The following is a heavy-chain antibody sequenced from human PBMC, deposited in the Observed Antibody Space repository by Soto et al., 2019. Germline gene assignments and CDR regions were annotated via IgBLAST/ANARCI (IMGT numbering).Heavy chain of an antibody. J-gene: IGHJ4*02. CDR3: TREGYKYGRPANFES. Sequence: QVQLVQSGAEVKKPGSSVKVSCKTSGGTFSRHPISWVRQAPGQGLEWMGGIIPFSHTTTYAQKFQGRVTISADESTSTAYMELSSLTSDDTAVYYCTREGYKYGRPANFESWGQGTLVTVSS. V-gene: IGHV1-69*01. CDR1: GGTFSRHP. D-gene: IGHD5-18*01. CDR2: IIPFSHTT.